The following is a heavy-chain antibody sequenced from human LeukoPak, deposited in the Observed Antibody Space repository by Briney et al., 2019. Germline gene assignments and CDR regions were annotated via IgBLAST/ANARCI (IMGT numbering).Heavy chain of an antibody. D-gene: IGHD3-10*02. J-gene: IGHJ6*02. CDR1: GFTFSSYW. CDR2: IKQDGSEK. CDR3: ARGLVRGLDYYYGMDV. V-gene: IGHV3-7*03. Sequence: GGSLRLSCAASGFTFSSYWMSWVRQAPGKGLEWVANIKQDGSEKYYVDSVKGRFTISRDNAKNSLYLQMNSLRAEDTAVYYCARGLVRGLDYYYGMDVWGQGTTVTVSS.